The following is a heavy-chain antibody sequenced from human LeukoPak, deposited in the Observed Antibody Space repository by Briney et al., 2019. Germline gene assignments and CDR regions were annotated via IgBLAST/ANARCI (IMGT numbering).Heavy chain of an antibody. J-gene: IGHJ4*02. V-gene: IGHV1-18*01. D-gene: IGHD1-26*01. CDR1: GYTFTSYD. CDR2: ISAYNGNT. CDR3: AREGLGSYLRPPEIGKY. Sequence: ASVKVSCKASGYTFTSYDINWVRQATGQGLEWMGWISAYNGNTNYAQKLQGRVTMTTDTSTSTAYMELRSLRSDDTAVYYCAREGLGSYLRPPEIGKYWGQGTLVTVSS.